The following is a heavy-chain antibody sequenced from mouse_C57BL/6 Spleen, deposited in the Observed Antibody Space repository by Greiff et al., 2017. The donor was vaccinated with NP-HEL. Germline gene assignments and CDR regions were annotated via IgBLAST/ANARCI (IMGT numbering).Heavy chain of an antibody. CDR2: ISDGGSYT. V-gene: IGHV5-4*01. CDR3: ARDRVLLRYFDV. CDR1: GFTFSSYA. D-gene: IGHD2-14*01. J-gene: IGHJ1*03. Sequence: EVNVVESGGGLVKPGGSLKLSCAASGFTFSSYAMSWVRQTPEKRLEWVATISDGGSYTYYPDNVKGRFTISRDNAKNNLYLQMSHLKSEGAAMYYCARDRVLLRYFDVWGTGTTVTVAS.